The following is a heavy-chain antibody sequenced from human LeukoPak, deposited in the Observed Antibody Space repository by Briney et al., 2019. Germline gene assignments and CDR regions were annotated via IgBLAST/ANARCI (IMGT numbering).Heavy chain of an antibody. Sequence: GGSLRLSCAASGFTFSNYNMKWVRQAPGKGLEWVAYISSGGSTKYHADSVKDRFTISRDNAKNSLYLQMNSLRVEDTAVYYCARDRGDYLSAYWGQGTLVTVSS. CDR1: GFTFSNYN. V-gene: IGHV3-48*01. CDR2: ISSGGSTK. CDR3: ARDRGDYLSAY. D-gene: IGHD3-22*01. J-gene: IGHJ4*02.